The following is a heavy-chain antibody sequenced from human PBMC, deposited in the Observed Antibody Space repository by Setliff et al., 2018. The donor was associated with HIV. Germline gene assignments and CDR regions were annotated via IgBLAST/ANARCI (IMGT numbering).Heavy chain of an antibody. J-gene: IGHJ4*02. D-gene: IGHD2-21*02. CDR2: ITSGSSTI. CDR3: ASGGGGYSGSRWFDY. V-gene: IGHV3-48*01. Sequence: VGSLRLSCAASGFTFNIYAMNWVRQVPGKGLEWVSHITSGSSTIYYADSVKGRFTISRDNAKNSLSLQMNSLRAEDTAVYYCASGGGGYSGSRWFDYWGRGTLVTVSS. CDR1: GFTFNIYA.